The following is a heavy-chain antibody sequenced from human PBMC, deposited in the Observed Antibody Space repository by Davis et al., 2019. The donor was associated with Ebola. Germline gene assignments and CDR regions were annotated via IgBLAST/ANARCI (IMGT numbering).Heavy chain of an antibody. V-gene: IGHV3-21*04. D-gene: IGHD4-23*01. CDR2: INTSGSDK. J-gene: IGHJ4*02. CDR1: GFTFNNYH. CDR3: ARGLGGNFDY. Sequence: GESLKISCETSGFTFNNYHMNWVRQAPGKGMEWLSVINTSGSDKKYADSVKGRFAISRDNAEKSLYLQMGSLRAEDTAVYYCARGLGGNFDYWGQGTLVTVSS.